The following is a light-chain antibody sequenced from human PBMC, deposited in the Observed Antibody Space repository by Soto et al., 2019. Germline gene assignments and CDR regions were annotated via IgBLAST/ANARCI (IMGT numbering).Light chain of an antibody. CDR3: QQYNSYSRT. CDR2: AAS. J-gene: IGKJ1*01. V-gene: IGKV1-39*01. CDR1: QGISTY. Sequence: DVQITQSPSSLSASVGDRVTITCRASQGISTYLNWYQQRPGKAPKLLIYAASSLQSGVPSRFSGSGSGTEFTLTISSLQPDDFATYYCQQYNSYSRTFGQGTKVDIK.